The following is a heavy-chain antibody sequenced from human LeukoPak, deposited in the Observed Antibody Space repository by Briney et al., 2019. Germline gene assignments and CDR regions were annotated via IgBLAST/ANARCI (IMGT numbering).Heavy chain of an antibody. Sequence: GGSLRLSCAASGFTFSNVWMSWVRQAPGRGLEWVGRIKSKIDGGTTDYAAPVKGRFTISRDDSKNTLYLQMNSLKTEDTAVYDSTTGLDRYYYDRSGYYYFDYWGQGTLVTVSS. CDR1: GFTFSNVW. CDR2: IKSKIDGGTT. J-gene: IGHJ4*02. V-gene: IGHV3-15*01. D-gene: IGHD3-22*01. CDR3: TTGLDRYYYDRSGYYYFDY.